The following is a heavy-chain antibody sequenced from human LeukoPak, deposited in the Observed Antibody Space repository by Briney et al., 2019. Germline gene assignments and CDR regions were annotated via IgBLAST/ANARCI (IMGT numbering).Heavy chain of an antibody. CDR3: AREAPMVGNSFDI. J-gene: IGHJ3*02. Sequence: ASVKVSCTTSGYIFIDYQLNWVRQAPGEGLEWMAWINPNGGGTKYAQKFQDRLTMTWDTSISTAYMELNTLTSDDTAVYYCAREAPMVGNSFDIWGHGTMVTVSS. D-gene: IGHD3-10*02. CDR1: GYIFIDYQ. CDR2: INPNGGGT. V-gene: IGHV1-2*02.